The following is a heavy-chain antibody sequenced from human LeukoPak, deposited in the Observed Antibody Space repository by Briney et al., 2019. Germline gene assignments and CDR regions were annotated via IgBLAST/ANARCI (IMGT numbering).Heavy chain of an antibody. CDR2: ISGSGGTT. J-gene: IGHJ3*02. V-gene: IGHV3-23*01. CDR1: GFTFYSYG. Sequence: GGSLRLSCAASGFTFYSYGMSWVRQAPGKGLEWVSGISGSGGTTYYADSVRGRFTITRDNSRNTVYLQMNSLRAEDTAVYYCAKDVKTLDAFDIWGRGTMVAVSS. CDR3: AKDVKTLDAFDI.